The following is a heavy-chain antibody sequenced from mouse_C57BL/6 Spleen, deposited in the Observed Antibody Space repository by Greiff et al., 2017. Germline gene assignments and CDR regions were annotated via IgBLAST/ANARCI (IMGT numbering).Heavy chain of an antibody. J-gene: IGHJ2*01. V-gene: IGHV6-3*01. CDR3: TASTVVAHFDY. CDR1: GFTFSNYW. D-gene: IGHD1-1*01. Sequence: DVQLQESGGGLVQPGGSMKLSCVASGFTFSNYWMNWVRQSPETGLEWVAQIRLKSDNYATHYAESVKGRFTISRDDSKSSVYLQMNNLRAEDTGIYYCTASTVVAHFDYWGQGTTLTVSS. CDR2: IRLKSDNYAT.